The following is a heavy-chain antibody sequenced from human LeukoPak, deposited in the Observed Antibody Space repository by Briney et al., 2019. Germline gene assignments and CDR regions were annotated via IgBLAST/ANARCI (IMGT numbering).Heavy chain of an antibody. J-gene: IGHJ4*02. CDR1: GFTFDDYA. D-gene: IGHD3-3*01. CDR3: ARGVGARLNY. V-gene: IGHV3-9*01. CDR2: ISWNSGSI. Sequence: GGSLRLSCAASGFTFDDYAMHWVRQAPGKGLEWVSGISWNSGSIGYADSVKGRFTISRDNAKNSLYLQMNSLRAEDTALYYCARGVGARLNYWGQGTLVTVSS.